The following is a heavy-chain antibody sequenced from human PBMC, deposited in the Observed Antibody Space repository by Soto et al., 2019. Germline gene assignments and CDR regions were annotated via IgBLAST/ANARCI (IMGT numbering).Heavy chain of an antibody. D-gene: IGHD6-13*01. CDR1: GGTFSTYT. Sequence: SVKVSCKASGGTFSTYTITWVRQAPGQGLEWMGRIIPNNGIINYAQRFQGRVTMTADTSTSTAYMELSRLRSDDTAVYYCAKEGQHGYWGQGTLVTVSS. J-gene: IGHJ4*02. CDR3: AKEGQHGY. V-gene: IGHV1-69*04. CDR2: IIPNNGII.